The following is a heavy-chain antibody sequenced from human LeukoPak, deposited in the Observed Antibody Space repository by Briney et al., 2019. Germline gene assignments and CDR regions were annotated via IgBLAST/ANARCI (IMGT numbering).Heavy chain of an antibody. V-gene: IGHV5-51*01. CDR3: ARLRDSSSWFFGY. CDR2: IHPDDSDT. CDR1: GYTFTSNW. Sequence: GESLKISCKASGYTFTSNWIAWVRQKPGKGPEWIGIIHPDDSDTMYSPSFQGQVTVSDDKSMSTTFLQWSSLKTSDTATYYCARLRDSSSWFFGYWGQGTLVTVSP. J-gene: IGHJ4*02. D-gene: IGHD6-13*01.